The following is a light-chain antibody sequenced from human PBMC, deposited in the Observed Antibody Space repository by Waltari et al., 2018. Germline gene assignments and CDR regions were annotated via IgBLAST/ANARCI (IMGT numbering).Light chain of an antibody. CDR2: ENS. CDR3: CSFASSRTWV. V-gene: IGLV2-23*01. CDR1: TSAVGNYNL. J-gene: IGLJ3*02. Sequence: QSALPQPASVSGSPGQSITTSCTGTTSAVGNYNLVPWYQQVPGRAPKLMIYENSRRPSDISHRFSGSKSGNTASLTISGLQAEDEADYYCCSFASSRTWVFGGGTKLTVL.